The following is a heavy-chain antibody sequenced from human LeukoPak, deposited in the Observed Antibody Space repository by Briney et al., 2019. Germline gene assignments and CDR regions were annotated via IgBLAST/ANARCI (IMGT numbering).Heavy chain of an antibody. CDR1: GYTFTSYA. V-gene: IGHV1-2*02. J-gene: IGHJ4*02. CDR3: ARDRYGDGFAHFDY. CDR2: ITPSGGT. D-gene: IGHD5-24*01. Sequence: GASLKVSFKASGYTFTSYAMHWVRQAPGQRLEWMGWITPSGGTNYPQKFQGRVAITRDTSITTVYMDLSRLTSDDTAVYYCARDRYGDGFAHFDYWGQGALVTVSS.